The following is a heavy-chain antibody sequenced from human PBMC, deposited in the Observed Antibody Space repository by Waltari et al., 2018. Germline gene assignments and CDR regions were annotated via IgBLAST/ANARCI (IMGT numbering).Heavy chain of an antibody. CDR1: GYTFTSYD. CDR3: ARGTKPWGSYRFDY. CDR2: INPKSGNT. J-gene: IGHJ4*02. D-gene: IGHD3-16*01. V-gene: IGHV1-8*03. Sequence: QVRLVQSGAEVKKPGASVKVSCKASGYTFTSYDINWVRQATGQGLEWMGWINPKSGNTGYAQKFQGRVTITRNTSISTAYMELSSLRSEDTAVYYCARGTKPWGSYRFDYWGQGTLVTVSS.